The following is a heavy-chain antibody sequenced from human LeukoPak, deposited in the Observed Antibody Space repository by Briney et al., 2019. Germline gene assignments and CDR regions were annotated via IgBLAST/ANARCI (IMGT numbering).Heavy chain of an antibody. CDR3: ARGASWSGYYYMDV. V-gene: IGHV4-4*07. J-gene: IGHJ6*03. CDR2: IYPSGNT. CDR1: RGSTSTYY. Sequence: SETLSLTCTVSRGSTSTYYWSWIRQPAGKGLEWIGRIYPSGNTNFNPSLMSRVTMSIDTSKNQFSLKLSSVTAADTAVYYCARGASWSGYYYMDVWGKGTTVTVSS. D-gene: IGHD6-13*01.